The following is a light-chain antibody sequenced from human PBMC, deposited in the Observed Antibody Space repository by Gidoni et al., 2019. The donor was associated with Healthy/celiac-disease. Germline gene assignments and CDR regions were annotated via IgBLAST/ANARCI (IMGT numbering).Light chain of an antibody. Sequence: DIVLTQSPGTLSLSPGDRATLSCRASQSVSSSYLAWYQQKPGQAPRLLIYGASSRATGIPDRFSGSGSGTDFTLTISRLEPEDVAVYYCQQYGSSLFTFGPGTKVDIK. CDR2: GAS. CDR3: QQYGSSLFT. CDR1: QSVSSSY. J-gene: IGKJ3*01. V-gene: IGKV3-20*01.